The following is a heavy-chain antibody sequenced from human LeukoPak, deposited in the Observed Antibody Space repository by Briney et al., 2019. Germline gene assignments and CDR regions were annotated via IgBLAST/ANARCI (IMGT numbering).Heavy chain of an antibody. D-gene: IGHD6-19*01. Sequence: SQTLSLTCTVSGGSISSGGYYWSWIRQHPGKGLEWIGYIYYSGSTYYNPSLKSRVTTSVDTSKNQFSLKLSSVTAADTGVYYCARSPYSSGWYVGNNNWFDPWGQGTLVTVSS. V-gene: IGHV4-31*03. J-gene: IGHJ5*02. CDR3: ARSPYSSGWYVGNNNWFDP. CDR2: IYYSGST. CDR1: GGSISSGGYY.